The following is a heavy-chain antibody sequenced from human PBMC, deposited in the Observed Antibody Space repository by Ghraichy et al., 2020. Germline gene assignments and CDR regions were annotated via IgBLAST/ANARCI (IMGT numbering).Heavy chain of an antibody. CDR3: ARGRLRRPPED. J-gene: IGHJ4*02. Sequence: SQTLSLTCAVYGGSFSGYYWSWIRQPPGKGLEWIGEINHSGSTNYNPSLKSRVTISVDTSKNQFSLKLSSVTAADTAVYYCARGRLRRPPEDWGQGTLVTVSS. V-gene: IGHV4-34*01. D-gene: IGHD4-17*01. CDR1: GGSFSGYY. CDR2: INHSGST.